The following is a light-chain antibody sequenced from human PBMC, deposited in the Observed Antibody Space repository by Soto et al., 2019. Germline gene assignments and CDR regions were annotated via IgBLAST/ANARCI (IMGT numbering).Light chain of an antibody. J-gene: IGKJ5*01. CDR1: QSVGSS. V-gene: IGKV3-11*01. CDR2: DAS. Sequence: SVFTHALRTLSLSQGERATLSCRAIQSVGSSLAWYQQKPGQAPRLLIYDASNRATGIPARFSGSGSGTDFTLTISSLEPEDFAVYYCQQRRNWPQGISFGQGTRLE. CDR3: QQRRNWPQGIS.